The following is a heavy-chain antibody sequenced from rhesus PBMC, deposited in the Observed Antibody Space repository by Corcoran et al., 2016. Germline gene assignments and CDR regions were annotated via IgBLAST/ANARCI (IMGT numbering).Heavy chain of an antibody. D-gene: IGHD6-13*01. Sequence: QVQLQESGPGLVKPSETLSLTCAVSGGSISSNYGRWIRQSPGKGLDWIGYIYGGSGRTSYNPALKMRVTIAADTSKNQFSLKLSSVTAADTAVYYCARGPSNWSNLGFDYWGQGVLVTVSS. CDR1: GGSISSNY. J-gene: IGHJ4*01. CDR2: IYGGSGRT. CDR3: ARGPSNWSNLGFDY. V-gene: IGHV4-147*01.